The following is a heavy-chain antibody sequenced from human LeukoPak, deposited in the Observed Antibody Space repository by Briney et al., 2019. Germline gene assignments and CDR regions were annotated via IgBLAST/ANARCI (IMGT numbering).Heavy chain of an antibody. Sequence: GGSLRLSCAASGFTFSSYAMSWVRQAPGKGLEWVSAISGGGGSTYYADSVKGRFTISRDNSKNTLYLQMNSLRAEDTAVYYCAKGGVVVVPHEQFDYWGQGTLVTVSS. CDR2: ISGGGGST. CDR1: GFTFSSYA. CDR3: AKGGVVVVPHEQFDY. D-gene: IGHD2-2*01. J-gene: IGHJ4*02. V-gene: IGHV3-23*01.